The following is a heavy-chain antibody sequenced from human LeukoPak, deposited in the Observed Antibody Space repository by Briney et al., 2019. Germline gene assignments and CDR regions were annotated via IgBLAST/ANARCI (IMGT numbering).Heavy chain of an antibody. CDR2: ISWNSGSI. D-gene: IGHD1-26*01. J-gene: IGHJ4*02. CDR1: GFTFDDYA. CDR3: AKGSGSYYVSPCFDY. V-gene: IGHV3-9*01. Sequence: GRSPRLSCAASGFTFDDYAMHWVRQAPGKGLEWVSGISWNSGSIGYADSVKGRFTISRDNAKNSLYLQMNGLRAEDTALYYCAKGSGSYYVSPCFDYWGQGTLVTVSS.